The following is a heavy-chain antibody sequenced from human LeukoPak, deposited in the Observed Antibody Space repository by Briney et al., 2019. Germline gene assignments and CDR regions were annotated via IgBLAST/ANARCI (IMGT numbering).Heavy chain of an antibody. J-gene: IGHJ6*03. D-gene: IGHD6-6*01. CDR1: GGSISSGGYY. CDR3: ARGTPYSGSSYYYYYMDV. Sequence: SETLSLTCTVSGGSISSGGYYWSWIRQHPGKGLEWIGYIYYSGSTYYNPSLKSRVTISVDTSKNQFSLKLSSVTAADTAVYYCARGTPYSGSSYYYYYMDVWGKGTTVTVSS. V-gene: IGHV4-31*03. CDR2: IYYSGST.